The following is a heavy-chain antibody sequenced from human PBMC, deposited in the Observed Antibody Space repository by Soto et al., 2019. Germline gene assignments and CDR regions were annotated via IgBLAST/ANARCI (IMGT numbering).Heavy chain of an antibody. CDR3: AKDSEGHYGSRSYYYFDY. D-gene: IGHD3-10*01. CDR2: ISGSGGST. J-gene: IGHJ4*02. V-gene: IGHV3-23*01. Sequence: GGSLRLSCAASGFTFSSYAMSWVRQAPGKGLEWVSAISGSGGSTYYADSVKGRFTISRDNSKNTLYLQMNSLRAEDTAVYYCAKDSEGHYGSRSYYYFDYWGQGTLVTVSS. CDR1: GFTFSSYA.